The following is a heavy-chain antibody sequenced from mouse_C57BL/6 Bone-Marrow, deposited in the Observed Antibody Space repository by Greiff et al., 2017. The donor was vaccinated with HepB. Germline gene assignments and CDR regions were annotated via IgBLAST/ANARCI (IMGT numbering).Heavy chain of an antibody. CDR2: IYPGDGDT. D-gene: IGHD1-1*01. CDR3: ARDGSSPFAMDY. CDR1: GYAFSSYW. J-gene: IGHJ4*01. V-gene: IGHV1-80*01. Sequence: VQLQQSGAELVKPGASVKISCKASGYAFSSYWMNWVKQRPGKGLEWIGQIYPGDGDTNYNGKFKGKATLTADKSSSTAYMQLSSLTSEDSAVYFCARDGSSPFAMDYWGQGTSVTVAS.